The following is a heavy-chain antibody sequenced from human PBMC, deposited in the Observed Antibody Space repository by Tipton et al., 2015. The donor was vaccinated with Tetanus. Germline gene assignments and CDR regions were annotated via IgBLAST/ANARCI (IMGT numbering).Heavy chain of an antibody. CDR2: IYHTGTT. J-gene: IGHJ6*02. V-gene: IGHV4-31*03. CDR1: GGSISSGGYY. CDR3: ARDSRLFYAMDV. D-gene: IGHD6-25*01. Sequence: TLSLTCTVSGGSISSGGYYWSWIRQHPGKGLEWIGYIYHTGTTYYNPSFKSRVSISVDTSMSQFSLELNSVTAADTAVYYCARDSRLFYAMDVWGQGP.